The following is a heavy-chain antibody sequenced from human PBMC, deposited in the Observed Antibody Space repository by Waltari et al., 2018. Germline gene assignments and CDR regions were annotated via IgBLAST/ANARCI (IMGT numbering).Heavy chain of an antibody. J-gene: IGHJ3*02. CDR3: AREALGGTKAFDM. Sequence: QIQIMQSGAEVKKPGASVKVSCQASGYTFTAYYIHWARQAPGNGLEWLGGIHATPGGAECAESVQGMVTVTRDTSISTVYMELSGLTSDDTAVYYCAREALGGTKAFDMWGQGTMVTVSS. D-gene: IGHD1-7*01. CDR1: GYTFTAYY. CDR2: IHATPGGA. V-gene: IGHV1-2*02.